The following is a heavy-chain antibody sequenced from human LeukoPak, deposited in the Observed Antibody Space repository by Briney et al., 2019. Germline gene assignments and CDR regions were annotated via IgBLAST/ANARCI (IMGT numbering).Heavy chain of an antibody. CDR1: GYSISSGYY. J-gene: IGHJ6*03. CDR3: ARGGGNGGGWVGHYYYMDV. Sequence: PSETLSLTCTVSGYSISSGYYWTWIRQPPGKGLEWIGNMYHSGHTYNNPSLKSRVTISVDTSKNQFSLKLSSVSAADTAAYYCARGGGNGGGWVGHYYYMDVWGKGTTVTVSS. CDR2: MYHSGHT. V-gene: IGHV4-38-2*02. D-gene: IGHD4-23*01.